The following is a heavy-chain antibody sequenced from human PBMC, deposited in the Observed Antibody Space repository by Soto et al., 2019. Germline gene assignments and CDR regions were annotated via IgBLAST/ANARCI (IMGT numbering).Heavy chain of an antibody. V-gene: IGHV3-33*01. Sequence: QVQLVESGGGVVQPGRSLRLSCAASGFTFNTLAMHWVRQAPGKGLEWVALIWYDGSNKYYADSVKGRFTISRDNSQNNVYLQMNSLGADDTAIYYCAREVDYGDYPWGIDYWGQGTLVTVSS. D-gene: IGHD4-17*01. CDR1: GFTFNTLA. CDR2: IWYDGSNK. J-gene: IGHJ4*02. CDR3: AREVDYGDYPWGIDY.